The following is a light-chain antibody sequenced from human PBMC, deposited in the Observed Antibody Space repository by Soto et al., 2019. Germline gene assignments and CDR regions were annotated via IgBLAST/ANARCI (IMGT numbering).Light chain of an antibody. CDR1: QSISSY. Sequence: DIQMTQSPSSLSACVGDRVTITCRASQSISSYLNWYQQKPGTAPKLLIYTASSLQSGVPSRFSGSGYGTDFTLPISSLQPEDFATYYWQQSYSSPPTFGQGTKVEIK. CDR2: TAS. V-gene: IGKV1-39*01. J-gene: IGKJ1*01. CDR3: QQSYSSPPT.